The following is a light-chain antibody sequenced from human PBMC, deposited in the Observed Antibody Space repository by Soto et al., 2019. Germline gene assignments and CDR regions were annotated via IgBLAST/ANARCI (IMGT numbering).Light chain of an antibody. V-gene: IGLV2-14*01. CDR1: SSDIGTYNY. CDR2: EVS. Sequence: QSALTQPASVSGSPGQSITISCTGTSSDIGTYNYDSWYQQHPGKAPKLMIYEVSNRPSGVSNRFSGSKSGNTASLTISGLQAEDEADYYCSSYTTSSTLNVVFGGGTKLTVL. J-gene: IGLJ2*01. CDR3: SSYTTSSTLNVV.